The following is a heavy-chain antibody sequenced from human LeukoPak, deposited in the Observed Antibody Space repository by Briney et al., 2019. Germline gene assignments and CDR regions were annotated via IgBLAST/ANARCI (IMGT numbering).Heavy chain of an antibody. CDR2: INPSNGDT. CDR3: GTLPRGHLFDS. D-gene: IGHD3-10*01. V-gene: IGHV1-18*01. J-gene: IGHJ4*02. Sequence: ASVKVSCKASGYTFITYGISWVRQAPGQGLEWMGWINPSNGDTNYPQNFQGRVTMTTDTTTTTAYMELRSLRSDDAAVYCCGTLPRGHLFDSWGQGTLVTVSS. CDR1: GYTFITYG.